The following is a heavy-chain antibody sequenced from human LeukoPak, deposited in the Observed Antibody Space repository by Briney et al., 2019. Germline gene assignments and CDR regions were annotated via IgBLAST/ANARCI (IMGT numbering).Heavy chain of an antibody. J-gene: IGHJ4*02. D-gene: IGHD2-15*01. CDR1: GFTFSSYG. Sequence: PGGSLRLSCAASGFTFSSYGMHWVRQAPGKGLEWVAVIWYDGSNKYYADSVKGRFTISRDNSKNTLYLQMNSLRAEDTAVYYCAKDLGIEVVPFDYWGQGTLVTVSS. CDR3: AKDLGIEVVPFDY. CDR2: IWYDGSNK. V-gene: IGHV3-33*06.